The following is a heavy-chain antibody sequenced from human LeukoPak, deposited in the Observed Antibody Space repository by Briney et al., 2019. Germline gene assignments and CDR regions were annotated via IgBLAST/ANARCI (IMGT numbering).Heavy chain of an antibody. CDR3: ARETKDIYSPSWGLYDTYYYIDA. J-gene: IGHJ6*03. V-gene: IGHV4-61*02. Sequence: SETLSLTCAVSPGSTDIGLYYWTWIRQPAGKGLEWIGRISNSGGTAYNPSLRSRATITLDTSNNHLSLKVTSVTAADTAVYYCARETKDIYSPSWGLYDTYYYIDAWGKGTTVTVSS. CDR1: PGSTDIGLYY. CDR2: ISNSGGT. D-gene: IGHD5/OR15-5a*01.